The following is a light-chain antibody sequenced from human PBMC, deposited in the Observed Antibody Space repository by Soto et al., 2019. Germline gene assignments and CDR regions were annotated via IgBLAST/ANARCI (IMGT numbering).Light chain of an antibody. CDR2: GAS. J-gene: IGKJ3*01. CDR3: PQPSNWPFP. V-gene: IGKV3D-20*02. Sequence: ENHLTQPPSTLSLDRGERATLSCMASQSVSSSYLAWYQQKPGQAPRLLIYGASSRATGIPARFSGSGSGTDFTLTISSLETEDFAVYYCPQPSNWPFPFGHGTKLDIK. CDR1: QSVSSSY.